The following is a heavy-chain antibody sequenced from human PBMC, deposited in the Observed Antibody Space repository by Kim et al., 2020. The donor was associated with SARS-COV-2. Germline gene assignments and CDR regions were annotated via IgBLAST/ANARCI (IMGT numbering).Heavy chain of an antibody. J-gene: IGHJ6*02. V-gene: IGHV4-4*02. D-gene: IGHD6-13*01. Sequence: SETLSLTCAVSGGSISSSNWWSWVRQPPGKGLECIGEIYHSGSTNYNPSLKSRVTISVDKSKNQFSLKLSSVTAADTAVYYCARWVSSSQYGMDGWGQGTTVTVSS. CDR1: GGSISSSNW. CDR3: ARWVSSSQYGMDG. CDR2: IYHSGST.